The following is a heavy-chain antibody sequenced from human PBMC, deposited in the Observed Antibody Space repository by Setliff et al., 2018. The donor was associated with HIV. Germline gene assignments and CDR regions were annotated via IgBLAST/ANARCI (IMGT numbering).Heavy chain of an antibody. D-gene: IGHD1-26*01. CDR2: IKPNRGVT. CDR1: GFAFTNFH. CDR3: ARVGIVGTTKSLDY. J-gene: IGHJ4*02. Sequence: ASVKVSCKASGFAFTNFHIHWVRQAPGQGLEWMGSIKPNRGVTKYAQTFQGRVTMTRDTSISTAYMELSRLRSDDTAVYYCARVGIVGTTKSLDYWGQGTLVTVSS. V-gene: IGHV1-2*02.